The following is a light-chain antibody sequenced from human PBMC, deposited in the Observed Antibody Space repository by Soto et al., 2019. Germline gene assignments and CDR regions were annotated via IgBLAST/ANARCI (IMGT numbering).Light chain of an antibody. J-gene: IGLJ1*01. CDR3: SSYTSSSTYV. CDR2: EVS. V-gene: IGLV2-14*01. Sequence: QSVLTQPASVPGSPGQSITTSCTRTSSDVGGYNYVSWYQQHPGKAPKLMIYEVSNRPSGVSNRFSGSKSGNTASLTISGLQAEDEADYYCSSYTSSSTYVFGTGTKVTVL. CDR1: SSDVGGYNY.